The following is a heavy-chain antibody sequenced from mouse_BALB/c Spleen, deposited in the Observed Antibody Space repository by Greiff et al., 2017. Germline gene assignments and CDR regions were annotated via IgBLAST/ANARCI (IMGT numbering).Heavy chain of an antibody. CDR2: IYPGDGVT. D-gene: IGHD1-1*01. V-gene: IGHV1-87*01. Sequence: VQLQPSGAELARPGASVKLSCKASGYTFTSYWMQWVKQRPGQGLEWIGSIYPGDGVTRYTQKFKGKATLTADNSSSTAYMQLSSLASEDSAVYYSARGRIKYYGSIYYAKDYWGQGTTVTGSS. J-gene: IGHJ4*01. CDR3: ARGRIKYYGSIYYAKDY. CDR1: GYTFTSYW.